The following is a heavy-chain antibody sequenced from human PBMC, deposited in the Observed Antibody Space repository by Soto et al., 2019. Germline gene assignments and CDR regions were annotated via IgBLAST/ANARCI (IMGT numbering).Heavy chain of an antibody. CDR3: VRDGNHYDSSGPCFDY. V-gene: IGHV3-30-3*01. CDR1: GFTFSSYA. Sequence: ESGGGVVPPGRSLRLSCAASGFTFSSYAMHWVRQAPGKGLEWVAVISYDGSNKYYADSVKGRFTISRDNSKNTLYLQMNSLRTEDTAVHYCVRDGNHYDSSGPCFDYWGQGTLVTVSS. D-gene: IGHD3-22*01. J-gene: IGHJ4*02. CDR2: ISYDGSNK.